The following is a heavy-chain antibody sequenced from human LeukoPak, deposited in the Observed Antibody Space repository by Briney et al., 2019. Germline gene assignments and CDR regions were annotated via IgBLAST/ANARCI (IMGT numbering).Heavy chain of an antibody. CDR1: GGSISSYY. J-gene: IGHJ4*02. Sequence: SETLSLTCTVSGGSISSYYWSWIRQPPGKGLEWIGYIYYSGSTNYNPSLKSRVTISVDTSKNQFSLKLSSVTAADTAVYYCARGPSGRSRLSYYFDYWGQGTLVTVSS. CDR3: ARGPSGRSRLSYYFDY. D-gene: IGHD6-19*01. CDR2: IYYSGST. V-gene: IGHV4-59*12.